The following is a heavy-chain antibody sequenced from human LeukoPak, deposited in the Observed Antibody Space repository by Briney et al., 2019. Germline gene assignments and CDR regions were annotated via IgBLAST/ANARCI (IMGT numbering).Heavy chain of an antibody. V-gene: IGHV1-69*13. CDR3: TREARLRAMNYYYYMDV. CDR2: IIPIFGTA. D-gene: IGHD4-17*01. J-gene: IGHJ6*03. Sequence: SVKVSCKASGGTFSSYAISWVRQAPGQGLEWMGGIIPIFGTANYAQKFQGRVTITADESTSTAYMELSSLRSEDTAVYYCTREARLRAMNYYYYMDVWGKGTTVTVSS. CDR1: GGTFSSYA.